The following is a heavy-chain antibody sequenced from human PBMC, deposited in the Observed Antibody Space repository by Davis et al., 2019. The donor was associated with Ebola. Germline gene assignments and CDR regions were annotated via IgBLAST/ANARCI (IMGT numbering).Heavy chain of an antibody. D-gene: IGHD6-13*01. CDR2: ISSSGGST. CDR1: GFTFSSYA. CDR3: AKRLGSSWSGVDP. V-gene: IGHV3-23*01. Sequence: PGGSLRLSCAASGFTFSSYAMSWVRQAPGKGLEWFSTISSSGGSTYYADSVRGRFTISRDNSKNTVYLQMNSLRAEDTAVYYCAKRLGSSWSGVDPWGQGTLVTVSS. J-gene: IGHJ5*02.